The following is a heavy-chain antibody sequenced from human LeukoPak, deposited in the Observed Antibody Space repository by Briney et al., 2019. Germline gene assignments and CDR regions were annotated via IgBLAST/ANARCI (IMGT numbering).Heavy chain of an antibody. Sequence: SETLSLTCTVSGASISSGNYSCSWIWQPAGKGLEWIGHIYTSGSTNYNPSLKSRVTVSVDTSKNEFSLNLTSVTAADTAVYFCARGIVGSRDFYFRYYFDYWGQGTLVTVSS. V-gene: IGHV4-61*09. CDR1: GASISSGNYS. CDR3: ARGIVGSRDFYFRYYFDY. D-gene: IGHD3/OR15-3a*01. CDR2: IYTSGST. J-gene: IGHJ4*02.